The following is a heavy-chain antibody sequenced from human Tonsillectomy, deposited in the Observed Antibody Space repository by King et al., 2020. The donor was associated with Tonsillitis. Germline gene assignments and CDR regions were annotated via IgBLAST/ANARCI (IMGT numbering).Heavy chain of an antibody. CDR2: ISCSTNYI. CDR1: GFTFSSYS. V-gene: IGHV3-21*01. D-gene: IGHD6-13*01. CDR3: ARGPPAAGIIYYGMDV. J-gene: IGHJ6*02. Sequence: VQLVQSGGGLVKPGGSLRLSCAASGFTFSSYSMNWVRQAPGKGLEWVSSISCSTNYIDYADSVKGRFTISRDNDKNPLDLQMNSLRAEDTAVYYCARGPPAAGIIYYGMDVWGQGTTVTVSS.